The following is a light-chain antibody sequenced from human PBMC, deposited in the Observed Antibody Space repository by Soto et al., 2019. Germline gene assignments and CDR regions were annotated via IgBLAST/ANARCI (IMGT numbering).Light chain of an antibody. CDR3: QLRNNWSWT. Sequence: EIVLTQSPATLSLSPGGRATLSCRASQSVGSFLAWYQQKPGQAPRLLIYDASNRATGIPARFSGSGSGTDFTLTISSLEPEDFAVYYCQLRNNWSWTFGQGTKVEI. CDR2: DAS. V-gene: IGKV3-11*01. CDR1: QSVGSF. J-gene: IGKJ1*01.